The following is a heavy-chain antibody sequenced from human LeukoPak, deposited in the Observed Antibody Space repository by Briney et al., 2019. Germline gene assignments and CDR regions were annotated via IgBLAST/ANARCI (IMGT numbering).Heavy chain of an antibody. D-gene: IGHD1-14*01. V-gene: IGHV3-23*01. Sequence: GGSLRLSCAASGFTFSSYAMSWVRQAPGKGLEWVSAISGSGGSTYYADSVKGRLTISRDNSKNTLYLQMNSLRAEDTAVYYCARPISIXHKPDYWGQGTLVTVSS. CDR1: GFTFSSYA. CDR3: ARPISIXHKPDY. J-gene: IGHJ4*02. CDR2: ISGSGGST.